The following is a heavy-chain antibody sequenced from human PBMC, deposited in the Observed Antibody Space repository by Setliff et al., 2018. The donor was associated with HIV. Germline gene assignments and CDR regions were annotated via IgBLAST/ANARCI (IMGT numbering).Heavy chain of an antibody. Sequence: SETLSLTCAVSGGSISDGKWWDWVRQPPGKGLEWIGEIYHTGRTNYDSSLKSRVTMSVDKTKNEFSLKMTSVTAAVTAVYYCTRAPGGGKDYFAYWGRGILVTVSS. CDR2: IYHTGRT. CDR3: TRAPGGGKDYFAY. D-gene: IGHD3-16*01. V-gene: IGHV4-4*02. CDR1: GGSISDGKW. J-gene: IGHJ4*02.